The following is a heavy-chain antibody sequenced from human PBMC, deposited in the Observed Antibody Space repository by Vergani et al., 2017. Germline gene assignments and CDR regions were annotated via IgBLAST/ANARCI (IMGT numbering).Heavy chain of an antibody. CDR1: GFTFGDYS. J-gene: IGHJ4*02. V-gene: IGHV3-49*03. CDR2: IRNKGFDGAT. D-gene: IGHD3-9*01. CDR3: TTPTKWELRYYFDY. Sequence: EVRLVQSGGGLVQPGRSLRLSCTGSGFTFGDYSVTWLRQAPGKGLEWLGYIRNKGFDGATQYAPSLKGRFTISRDDSKNTLYLQMNSLKTEDTAVYYCTTPTKWELRYYFDYWGQGTLVTVSS.